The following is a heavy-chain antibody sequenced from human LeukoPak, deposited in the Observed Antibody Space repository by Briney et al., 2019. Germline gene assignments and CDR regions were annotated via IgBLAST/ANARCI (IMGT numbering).Heavy chain of an antibody. CDR3: ARAYDFWSGYYSGRWFDP. Sequence: GGSLRLSCAASGFTFSSYSMNWVRQAPGKGLEWVSSISSSSSYIYYADSVKGRFTISRDNAKNSLYLQMNSPRAEDTAVYYCARAYDFWSGYYSGRWFDPWGQGTLVTVSS. V-gene: IGHV3-21*01. J-gene: IGHJ5*02. CDR1: GFTFSSYS. CDR2: ISSSSSYI. D-gene: IGHD3-3*01.